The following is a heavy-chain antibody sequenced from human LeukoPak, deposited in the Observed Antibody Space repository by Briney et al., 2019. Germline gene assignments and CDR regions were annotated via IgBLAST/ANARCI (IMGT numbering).Heavy chain of an antibody. D-gene: IGHD3-22*01. Sequence: AGGSLRLSCAASGFTFSSYGMHWVRQAPGKGLEWVAVISYDGSNKYYADSVKGRFTISRDNSKNTLYLQMNSLRAEDTAVYYCAKASNYYDSSPFDYWGQGTLVTVSS. CDR1: GFTFSSYG. CDR3: AKASNYYDSSPFDY. J-gene: IGHJ4*02. CDR2: ISYDGSNK. V-gene: IGHV3-30*18.